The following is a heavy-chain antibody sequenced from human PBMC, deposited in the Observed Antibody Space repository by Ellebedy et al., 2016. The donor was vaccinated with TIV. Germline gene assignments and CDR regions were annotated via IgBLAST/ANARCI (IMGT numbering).Heavy chain of an antibody. V-gene: IGHV4-61*01. J-gene: IGHJ4*02. CDR3: ARAGGEYRYGLAADY. CDR1: SGSVSTGSYY. Sequence: MPGGSLRLSCTVSSGSVSTGSYYWSWIRQPPGKGLEWIGYIYYSGGTYYNPSLKSRITISLDTSKNQFSLKLSSLTAADTAVYYCARAGGEYRYGLAADYWGQGTLITVSS. CDR2: IYYSGGT. D-gene: IGHD5-18*01.